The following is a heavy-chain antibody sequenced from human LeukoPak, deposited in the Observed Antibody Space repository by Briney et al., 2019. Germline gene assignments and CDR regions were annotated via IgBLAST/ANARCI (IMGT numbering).Heavy chain of an antibody. Sequence: SETLSLTCAVYGGSFSGYYWNWIRQPPGKGLEWIGEINHSGIKYNPSLKSRVTISVDTSKNQFYLKLSSLTAADTAVYFCARRDDSSGYHKIFDYWGPGTLVTVSS. CDR3: ARRDDSSGYHKIFDY. CDR1: GGSFSGYY. V-gene: IGHV4-34*01. J-gene: IGHJ4*02. D-gene: IGHD3-22*01. CDR2: INHSGI.